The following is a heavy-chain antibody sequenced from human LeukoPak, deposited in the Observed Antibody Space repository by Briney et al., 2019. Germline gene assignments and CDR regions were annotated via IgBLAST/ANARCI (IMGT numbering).Heavy chain of an antibody. D-gene: IGHD2-15*01. V-gene: IGHV4-59*01. CDR1: GGSISSYY. CDR2: IYYSGST. CDR3: ARALTPGYCSGGSCSYFDY. Sequence: SXTLSLTCTVSGGSISSYYWSRIRQTPGKGLEWIGYIYYSGSTNYNPSLKSRVTISVDTSKNQFSLKLSSVTAADTAVYYCARALTPGYCSGGSCSYFDYWGQGTLVTVSS. J-gene: IGHJ4*02.